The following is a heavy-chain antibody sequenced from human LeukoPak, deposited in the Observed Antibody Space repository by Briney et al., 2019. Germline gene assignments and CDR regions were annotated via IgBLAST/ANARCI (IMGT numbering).Heavy chain of an antibody. V-gene: IGHV3-48*03. CDR3: ALPDILTGYYHY. D-gene: IGHD3-9*01. CDR1: GFTFSSYE. Sequence: PGGSLRLSCAASGFTFSSYEMNWVRQAPGKGLEWVSYISSSGSTIYYADSVKGRFTISRDNAKNSLYPQMNSLRAEDTAVYYCALPDILTGYYHYWGQGTLVTVSS. CDR2: ISSSGSTI. J-gene: IGHJ4*02.